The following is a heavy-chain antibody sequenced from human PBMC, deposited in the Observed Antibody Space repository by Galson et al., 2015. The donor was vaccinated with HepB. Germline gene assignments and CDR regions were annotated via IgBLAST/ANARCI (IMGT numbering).Heavy chain of an antibody. D-gene: IGHD5-18*01. CDR2: IAYDGSNG. V-gene: IGHV3-30*03. J-gene: IGHJ4*02. Sequence: SLRLSCAASGFTFSNYGMHWVRQAPGKGLEWVALIAYDGSNGYYADSVKGRFSISRDNSKNTLYLQMDSLSAGDTAVYYCARDLGYTDYWGQGVLVTVSS. CDR3: ARDLGYTDY. CDR1: GFTFSNYG.